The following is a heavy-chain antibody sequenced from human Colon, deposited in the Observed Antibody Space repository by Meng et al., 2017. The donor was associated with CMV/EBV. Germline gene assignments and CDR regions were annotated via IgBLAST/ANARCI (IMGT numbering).Heavy chain of an antibody. CDR1: GGTFSSYA. V-gene: IGHV1-69*10. CDR2: IIPILGIA. D-gene: IGHD5/OR15-5a*01. CDR3: ARSTLGRGRFDY. Sequence: SVKVSCKASGGTFSSYAISWVRQAPGQGLEWMGGIIPILGIANYAQKFQGRVKSTADKSTSTAYMELSSLRSEDTAVYYCARSTLGRGRFDYWGQGTLVTVSS. J-gene: IGHJ4*02.